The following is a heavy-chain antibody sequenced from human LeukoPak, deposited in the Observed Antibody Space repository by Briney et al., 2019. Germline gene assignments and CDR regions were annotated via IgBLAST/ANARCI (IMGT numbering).Heavy chain of an antibody. V-gene: IGHV3-23*01. D-gene: IGHD3-22*01. J-gene: IGHJ4*02. CDR2: ISGSGGST. CDR3: AKADAEYYYDSSGYYQPSPLGY. Sequence: PGGSLRLSCAASGFTFSSYAMSWVRQAPGKGLEWVSAISGSGGSTYYADSVKGRFTISRDNSKNTLYLQMNSLRAEDTAVYYCAKADAEYYYDSSGYYQPSPLGYWGQGTLVTVSS. CDR1: GFTFSSYA.